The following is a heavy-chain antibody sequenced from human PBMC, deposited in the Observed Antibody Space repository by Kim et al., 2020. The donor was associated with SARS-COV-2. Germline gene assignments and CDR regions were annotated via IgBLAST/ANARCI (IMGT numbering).Heavy chain of an antibody. CDR1: GYTLTELS. D-gene: IGHD3-10*01. CDR2: FDPEDGET. J-gene: IGHJ4*02. Sequence: ASVKVSCKVSGYTLTELSMHWVRQAPGKGLEWMGGFDPEDGETIYAQKFQGRVTMTEDTSTDTAYMELSSLRSEDTAVYYCATAFDHYYGSGSPPGYWGQGTLVTVSS. V-gene: IGHV1-24*01. CDR3: ATAFDHYYGSGSPPGY.